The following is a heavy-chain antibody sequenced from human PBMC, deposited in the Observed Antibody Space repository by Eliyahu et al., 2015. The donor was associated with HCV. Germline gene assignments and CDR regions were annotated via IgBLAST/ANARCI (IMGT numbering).Heavy chain of an antibody. CDR2: ISYDGSDE. J-gene: IGHJ5*02. Sequence: VQPGRPLRLSCLASGFTFGHSGMXXVRQAPGKGLEWLAVISYDGSDENYADSVRGRFXISRDNAKNSVYLQMNNLSVDDTAVYYCAKKXXPSLTDQNWIEHWGQGTTVTVSS. CDR3: AKKXXPSLTDQNWIEH. CDR1: GFTFGHSG. V-gene: IGHV3-30*18. D-gene: IGHD2-2*01.